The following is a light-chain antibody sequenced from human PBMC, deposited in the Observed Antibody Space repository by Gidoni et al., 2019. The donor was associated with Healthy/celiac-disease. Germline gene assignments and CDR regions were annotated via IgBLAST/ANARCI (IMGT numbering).Light chain of an antibody. Sequence: QSVLTPPPSVSGPPGQRVTITCTGSSSNIGAGYDVHWYQQLPGTAPKLLIYGNSNRPSGVPDRFSGSRSGTSASLAITGLQAEDEADYYCQSYDSSLGYVFGTGTKVTVL. CDR1: SSNIGAGYD. CDR2: GNS. V-gene: IGLV1-40*01. CDR3: QSYDSSLGYV. J-gene: IGLJ1*01.